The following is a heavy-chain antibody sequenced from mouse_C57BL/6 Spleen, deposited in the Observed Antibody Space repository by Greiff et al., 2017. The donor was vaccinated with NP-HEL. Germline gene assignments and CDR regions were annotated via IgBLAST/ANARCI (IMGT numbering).Heavy chain of an antibody. CDR1: GYTFTSYW. Sequence: QVQLQQPGAELVKPGASVKLSCKASGYTFTSYWMHWVKQRPGQGLEWIGMIHPNSGSTNYNEKFKSKATLTVDKSSSTAYMQLSSLTSEDSAVYYCARERANSWFAYWGQGTLVTVSA. CDR3: ARERANSWFAY. J-gene: IGHJ3*01. D-gene: IGHD3-3*01. CDR2: IHPNSGST. V-gene: IGHV1-64*01.